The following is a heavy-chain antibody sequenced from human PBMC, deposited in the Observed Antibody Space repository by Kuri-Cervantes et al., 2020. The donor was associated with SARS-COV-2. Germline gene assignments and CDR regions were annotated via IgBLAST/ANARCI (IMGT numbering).Heavy chain of an antibody. CDR3: TKDDFWSGYADY. D-gene: IGHD3-3*01. Sequence: GESLKISCTASGFTFGDYAMSWVRQAPGKGLEWVGFIRSKAYDGTTEYAASVKGRFTISRDDSKSIAYLQMNSLKTEDTAVYYCTKDDFWSGYADYWGQGTLVTVSS. V-gene: IGHV3-49*04. CDR2: IRSKAYDGTT. CDR1: GFTFGDYA. J-gene: IGHJ4*02.